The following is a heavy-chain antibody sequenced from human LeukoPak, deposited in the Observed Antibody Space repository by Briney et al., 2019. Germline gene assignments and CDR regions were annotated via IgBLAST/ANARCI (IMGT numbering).Heavy chain of an antibody. D-gene: IGHD6-13*01. CDR1: GYTFSGYY. CDR3: ARFVNSSSWPAGDAFEI. V-gene: IGHV1-2*02. CDR2: INPNSGGT. Sequence: ASVKVSCKASGYTFSGYYMHWVRQAPGQGLEWMGWINPNSGGTNYAQKFQGRVTMTRDTSISTAYMELSRLRSDDTAVYYCARFVNSSSWPAGDAFEIWGQGTMVTVSS. J-gene: IGHJ3*02.